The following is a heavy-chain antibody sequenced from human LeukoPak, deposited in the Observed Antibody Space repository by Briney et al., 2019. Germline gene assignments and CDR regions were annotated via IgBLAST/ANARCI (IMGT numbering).Heavy chain of an antibody. J-gene: IGHJ4*02. Sequence: SHTLSLTCTVSGGSLSTYYWSWIRQPAGKGLEWIGRIHTSGNTDYNPSLKSRVPMSVDTSKNQFSLKLSSVTAADTAVYYCARKGSMTARPFVSIDYWGQGTLATISS. V-gene: IGHV4-4*07. CDR3: ARKGSMTARPFVSIDY. CDR2: IHTSGNT. CDR1: GGSLSTYY. D-gene: IGHD6-6*01.